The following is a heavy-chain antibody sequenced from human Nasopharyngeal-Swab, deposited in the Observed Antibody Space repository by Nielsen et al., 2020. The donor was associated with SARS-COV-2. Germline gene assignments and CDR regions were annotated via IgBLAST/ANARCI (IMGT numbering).Heavy chain of an antibody. Sequence: SETLSLTCTVSGGSISSYYWSWIRQPPGKGLEWIGYIYYSGSTNYNPSLKSRVTILVDTSKNQFSLKLSSVTAADTAVYYCATTGYTGYSSGWYNYYYGMDVWGQGTTVTVSS. D-gene: IGHD6-19*01. CDR2: IYYSGST. CDR3: ATTGYTGYSSGWYNYYYGMDV. V-gene: IGHV4-59*13. J-gene: IGHJ6*02. CDR1: GGSISSYY.